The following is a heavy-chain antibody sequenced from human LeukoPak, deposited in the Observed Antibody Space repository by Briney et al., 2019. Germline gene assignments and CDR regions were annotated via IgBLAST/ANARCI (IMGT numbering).Heavy chain of an antibody. D-gene: IGHD3-10*01. J-gene: IGHJ4*02. CDR1: GGSISSYY. CDR2: IYYSGST. V-gene: IGHV4-59*01. Sequence: SETLSLTCTVSGGSISSYYWSWIRQPPGKGLEWIGYIYYSGSTNYNPSLKSRDTISVETSKNKYSLKLSSVTAADTAVDYYARLPMVREVITDRYFDYWGQGTLVTVSS. CDR3: ARLPMVREVITDRYFDY.